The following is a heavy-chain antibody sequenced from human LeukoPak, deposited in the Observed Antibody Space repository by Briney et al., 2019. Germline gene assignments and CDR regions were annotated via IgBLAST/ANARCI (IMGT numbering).Heavy chain of an antibody. CDR2: IYTSGST. J-gene: IGHJ5*02. D-gene: IGHD3-10*01. CDR1: GGSISSYY. Sequence: PSETLSLTCTVSGGSISSYYWSWIRQPAGKGLEWIGRIYTSGSTNYNPSLKSRVTISVDTSKNQFSLKLSSVTAADTAVYYCARDAAPYYYGSGIFRKNNWFDPWGQGTLVTVSS. CDR3: ARDAAPYYYGSGIFRKNNWFDP. V-gene: IGHV4-4*07.